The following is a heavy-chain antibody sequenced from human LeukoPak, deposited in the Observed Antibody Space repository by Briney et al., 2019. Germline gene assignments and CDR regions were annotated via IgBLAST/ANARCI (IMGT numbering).Heavy chain of an antibody. CDR2: IIPIFGTA. CDR3: ASAPYCSSTSCYLPPDY. J-gene: IGHJ4*02. D-gene: IGHD2-2*01. V-gene: IGHV1-69*01. CDR1: GGTFSSYA. Sequence: SVKVSCKASGGTFSSYAISWVRQAPGQGLEWMGGIIPIFGTANYAQKFQGRVTITADESTSTAYMELSSLRSEDTAVYYCASAPYCSSTSCYLPPDYWGQGTLVTVSS.